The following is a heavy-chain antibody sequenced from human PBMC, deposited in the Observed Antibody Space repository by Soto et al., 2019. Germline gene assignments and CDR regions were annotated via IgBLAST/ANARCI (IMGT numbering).Heavy chain of an antibody. Sequence: SETLSLTCAVYGGSVNGYYWNWIRQPPWKGLEWIGEINHTGVTHYNPSLKSRVTMSVDTSKNQFSLRLSSVTAADTAIYYCATRITVFGLLIPPFDPWGQRTQVTVCS. V-gene: IGHV4-34*01. J-gene: IGHJ5*02. CDR2: INHTGVT. CDR1: GGSVNGYY. D-gene: IGHD3-3*01. CDR3: ATRITVFGLLIPPFDP.